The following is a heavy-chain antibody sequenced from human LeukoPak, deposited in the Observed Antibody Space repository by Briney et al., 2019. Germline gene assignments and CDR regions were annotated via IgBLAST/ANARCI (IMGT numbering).Heavy chain of an antibody. CDR3: ARGKYSSGWTDVGY. Sequence: ASVKVSCKASGYTFTGYYMHWVRQAPGQGLEWMGWINPNSGGTNYAQKFQGWVTMTRDTSISTAYMELSSLRSEDTAVYYCARGKYSSGWTDVGYWGQGTLVTVSS. CDR1: GYTFTGYY. V-gene: IGHV1-2*04. J-gene: IGHJ4*02. D-gene: IGHD6-19*01. CDR2: INPNSGGT.